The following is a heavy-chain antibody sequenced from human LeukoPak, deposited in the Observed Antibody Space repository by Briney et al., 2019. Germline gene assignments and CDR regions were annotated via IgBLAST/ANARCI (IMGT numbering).Heavy chain of an antibody. CDR2: IYPGDSDT. V-gene: IGHV5-51*01. D-gene: IGHD6-13*01. Sequence: GESLKISCKGSGYSFTSYWIGWVRQMPGKGLEWMGIIYPGDSDTRYSPSFQGQVTISADKSISTAYLQWSSLKASDTAMYYRATGSVPAGSYYYFDYWGQGTLVTVSS. J-gene: IGHJ4*02. CDR1: GYSFTSYW. CDR3: ATGSVPAGSYYYFDY.